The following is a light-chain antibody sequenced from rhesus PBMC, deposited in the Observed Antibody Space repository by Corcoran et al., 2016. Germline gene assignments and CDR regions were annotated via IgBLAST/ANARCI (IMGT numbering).Light chain of an antibody. J-gene: IGKJ4*01. Sequence: DIVMTQTPLSLPVTPGEPASISCRSSQSLLDSEDGNTYLDWYLQKPGQSPQLLIYEVSNRASGVPERFRCSGSDTDFTLKSSRVEAEDVGVYYCMQALEFPLTFGGGTKVEIK. CDR1: QSLLDSEDGNTY. V-gene: IGKV2-104*02. CDR2: EVS. CDR3: MQALEFPLT.